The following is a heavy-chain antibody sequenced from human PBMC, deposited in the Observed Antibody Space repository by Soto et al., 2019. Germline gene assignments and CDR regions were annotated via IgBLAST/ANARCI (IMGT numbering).Heavy chain of an antibody. CDR2: IKKDGSEK. CDR1: GFTFSSYW. D-gene: IGHD2-15*01. CDR3: ARSAYRVPHEGGY. Sequence: EVQLVESGGGLVQPGGSLRLSCVVSGFTFSSYWMSWVRQAPGKGLEWVANIKKDGSEKYYVDSVKGRFTISRDNAKNSLYLQMNSLTADDTAVYYCARSAYRVPHEGGYWGQVTLVTVSS. V-gene: IGHV3-7*01. J-gene: IGHJ4*02.